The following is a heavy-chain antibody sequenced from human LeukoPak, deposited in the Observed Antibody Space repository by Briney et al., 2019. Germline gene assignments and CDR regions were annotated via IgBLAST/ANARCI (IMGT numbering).Heavy chain of an antibody. J-gene: IGHJ4*02. D-gene: IGHD6-13*01. CDR2: IYHSGST. CDR1: GGSISSSNW. CDR3: AKTYSSWSVYYFEY. Sequence: ASGTLSLTCAVSGGSISSSNWWSWVRQPPGKGLEWIGEIYHSGSTNYSPSLKSRVTISVDKSKNQFSLKLSSVTAADTAVYYCAKTYSSWSVYYFEYWGQGTLVTVSS. V-gene: IGHV4-4*02.